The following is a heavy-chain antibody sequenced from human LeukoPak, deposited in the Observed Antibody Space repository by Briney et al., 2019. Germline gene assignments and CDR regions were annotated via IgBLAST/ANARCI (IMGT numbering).Heavy chain of an antibody. CDR2: IWYDGSNK. J-gene: IGHJ6*02. CDR1: GFTFSSYG. CDR3: AKGESGSYYYYYGMDV. V-gene: IGHV3-33*06. D-gene: IGHD1-26*01. Sequence: GGSLRLSCAASGFTFSSYGMHWVRRAPGKGLEWVAVIWYDGSNKYYADSVKGRFTISRDNSKNTLYLQMNSLRAEDTAVYYCAKGESGSYYYYYGMDVWGQGTTVTVSS.